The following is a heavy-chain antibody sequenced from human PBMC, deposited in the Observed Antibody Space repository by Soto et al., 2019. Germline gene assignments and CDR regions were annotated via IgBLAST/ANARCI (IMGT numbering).Heavy chain of an antibody. CDR2: IYYSAST. J-gene: IGHJ4*02. CDR3: ARAAGYSGYGYYCDY. D-gene: IGHD5-12*01. Sequence: SWSTALPCSVSGGSITSGGYYWSWIRQNPGKGLEWFGYIYYSASTYYNPSLKSRVTISVDPSKNQYSLKLSSVTAADTAVYYCARAAGYSGYGYYCDYWGQGTQVTFSS. CDR1: GGSITSGGYY. V-gene: IGHV4-31*03.